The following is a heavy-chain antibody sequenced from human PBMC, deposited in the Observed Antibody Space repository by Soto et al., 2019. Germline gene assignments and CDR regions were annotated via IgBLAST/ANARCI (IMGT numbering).Heavy chain of an antibody. Sequence: ASVKVSCKASGYTFTSYGISWVRQAPGQGLEWMGWISAYNGNPNYAQKLQGRVTMTTDTSTSTAYMDLRSLGSDDKAVYYCAGVAIAAATVYFDYWGQGTLVTVSS. CDR3: AGVAIAAATVYFDY. D-gene: IGHD6-13*01. J-gene: IGHJ4*02. CDR1: GYTFTSYG. CDR2: ISAYNGNP. V-gene: IGHV1-18*01.